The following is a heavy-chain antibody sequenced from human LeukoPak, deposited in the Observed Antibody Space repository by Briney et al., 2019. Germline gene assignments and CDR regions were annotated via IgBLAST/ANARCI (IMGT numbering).Heavy chain of an antibody. CDR3: ASPGYCSGSVCYSGYLQH. CDR1: GFTVSTNY. V-gene: IGHV3-53*01. Sequence: GGSLRLSCAASGFTVSTNYMNWVRQAPGKGLEWVSVVYYGGDTYYADSVKGRFTISRDSSKNTLYPQMHSLRAEDTAVYYCASPGYCSGSVCYSGYLQHWGQGTLVTVST. CDR2: VYYGGDT. J-gene: IGHJ1*01. D-gene: IGHD2-15*01.